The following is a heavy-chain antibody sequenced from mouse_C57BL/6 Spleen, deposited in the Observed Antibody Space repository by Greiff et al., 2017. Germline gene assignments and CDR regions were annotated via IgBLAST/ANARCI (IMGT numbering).Heavy chain of an antibody. Sequence: QVQLQQSGAELVKPGASVKLSCKASGYTFTSYWMHWVKQRPGQGLEWIGMIHPNSGSTNYNEKFKSKATLTVDKSSSTAYMQLSSLTSEDSAVYYCARERDSSLYFDYWGQGTTLTVSS. V-gene: IGHV1-64*01. CDR2: IHPNSGST. J-gene: IGHJ2*01. D-gene: IGHD3-3*01. CDR1: GYTFTSYW. CDR3: ARERDSSLYFDY.